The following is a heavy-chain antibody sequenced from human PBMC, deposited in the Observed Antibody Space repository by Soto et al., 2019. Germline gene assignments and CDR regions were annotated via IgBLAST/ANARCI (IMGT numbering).Heavy chain of an antibody. V-gene: IGHV4-39*01. Sequence: SETLSLTCTVSGGSISSSSYYWGWIRQPPGKGLEWIGSIYYSGSTYYNPSLKSRVTISVDTSKNQFSLKLSSVTAADTAVYYCASATTYYYDSSGYYHFWGPGTLVTVSS. CDR3: ASATTYYYDSSGYYHF. CDR2: IYYSGST. CDR1: GGSISSSSYY. D-gene: IGHD3-22*01. J-gene: IGHJ4*02.